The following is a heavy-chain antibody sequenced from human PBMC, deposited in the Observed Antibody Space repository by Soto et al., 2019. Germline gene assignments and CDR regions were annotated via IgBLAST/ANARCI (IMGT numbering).Heavy chain of an antibody. Sequence: ASVKVSCKASGGTFNSYVFNWVRQAPGQGLEWMGGIISIFGTPNYGQKFQGRATITADESTSTGFMELSSLTSEDTAIYYCARDLGSGYDPGDYWGQGTLVTVSS. J-gene: IGHJ4*02. CDR2: IISIFGTP. CDR1: GGTFNSYV. CDR3: ARDLGSGYDPGDY. D-gene: IGHD5-12*01. V-gene: IGHV1-69*13.